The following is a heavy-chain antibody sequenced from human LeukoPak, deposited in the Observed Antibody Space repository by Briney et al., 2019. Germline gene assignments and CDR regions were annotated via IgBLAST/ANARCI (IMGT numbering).Heavy chain of an antibody. CDR2: VNSDGSST. J-gene: IGHJ6*02. Sequence: WGSLRLSCAASGFTFTSYWMHWVRQAPGKGLVWVSRVNSDGSSTTYADSVKGRFTISRDNAKNTLYLQMNSLRAEDTAVYYCARGRYYGMDVWGQGTTVTVSS. V-gene: IGHV3-74*01. CDR1: GFTFTSYW. CDR3: ARGRYYGMDV.